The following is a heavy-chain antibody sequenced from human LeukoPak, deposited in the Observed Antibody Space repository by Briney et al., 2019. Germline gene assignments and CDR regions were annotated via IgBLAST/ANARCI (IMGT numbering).Heavy chain of an antibody. J-gene: IGHJ6*02. D-gene: IGHD6-19*01. V-gene: IGHV4-34*01. CDR1: GVSFSGYY. CDR3: ARGLPTYSRGWSYYYYYGMDV. Sequence: AETLSLTCAVYGVSFSGYYWSWNRQPPGKGLEWIWGINHSGSTNYNPALKSRVTISVDTSNKQFSLRLRSVPAADTAVYYCARGLPTYSRGWSYYYYYGMDVWGQGTTVTVSS. CDR2: INHSGST.